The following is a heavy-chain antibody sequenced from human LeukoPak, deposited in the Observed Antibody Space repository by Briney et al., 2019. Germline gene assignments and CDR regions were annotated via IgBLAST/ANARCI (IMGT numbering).Heavy chain of an antibody. Sequence: GGSLRLSCAASGFTFSSYVMSWVRQAPGKGLEWVSSISNSGGSTYYADSVKGRFTISRDNSKNTLYLQMNSLRAEDTAVYYCARGLAAAGAFDYWGQGTLVTVSS. D-gene: IGHD6-13*01. V-gene: IGHV3-23*01. J-gene: IGHJ4*02. CDR1: GFTFSSYV. CDR3: ARGLAAAGAFDY. CDR2: ISNSGGST.